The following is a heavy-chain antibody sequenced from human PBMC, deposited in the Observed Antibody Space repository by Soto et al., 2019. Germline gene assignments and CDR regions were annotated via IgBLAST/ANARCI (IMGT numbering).Heavy chain of an antibody. CDR3: AGAIRGGGYSSSWALYYYYGMDV. CDR1: GGSFSGYY. V-gene: IGHV4-34*01. CDR2: INHSGST. J-gene: IGHJ6*02. Sequence: SETLSLTCAVYGGSFSGYYWSWIRQPPGKGLEWIGEINHSGSTNYNPSLKSRVTISVDTSKNQFSLKLSSVTAADTAVYYCAGAIRGGGYSSSWALYYYYGMDVWGQGTTVTVSS. D-gene: IGHD6-13*01.